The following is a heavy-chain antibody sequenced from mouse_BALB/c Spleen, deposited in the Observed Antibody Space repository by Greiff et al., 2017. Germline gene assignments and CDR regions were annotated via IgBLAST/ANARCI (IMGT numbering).Heavy chain of an antibody. CDR3: ARPSRAWFAY. V-gene: IGHV5-12-2*01. Sequence: DVMLVESGGGLVQPGGSLKLSCAASGFTFSSYTMSWVRQTPEKRLEWVAYISNGGGSTYYPDTVKGRFTISRDNAKNTLYLQMSSLKSEDTAMYYCARPSRAWFAYWGQGTLVTVSA. J-gene: IGHJ3*01. CDR2: ISNGGGST. CDR1: GFTFSSYT. D-gene: IGHD1-1*01.